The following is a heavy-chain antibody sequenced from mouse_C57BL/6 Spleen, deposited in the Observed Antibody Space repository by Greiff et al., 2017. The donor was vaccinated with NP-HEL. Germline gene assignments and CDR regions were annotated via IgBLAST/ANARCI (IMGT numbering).Heavy chain of an antibody. CDR1: GFTFSSYG. J-gene: IGHJ2*01. D-gene: IGHD1-1*01. V-gene: IGHV5-6*02. CDR3: ARHSLGYGSSYDY. Sequence: EVMLVESGGDLVKPGGSLKLSCAASGFTFSSYGMSWVRQTPDKRLEWVATISSGGSYTYYPDSVKGRFTISRDNAKNTLYLQMCSLKSEDTAMYYCARHSLGYGSSYDYWGQGTTLTVSS. CDR2: ISSGGSYT.